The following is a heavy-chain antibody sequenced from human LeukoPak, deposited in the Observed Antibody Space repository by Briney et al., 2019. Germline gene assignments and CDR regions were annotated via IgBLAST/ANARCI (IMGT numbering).Heavy chain of an antibody. D-gene: IGHD2-8*01. Sequence: GGSLRLSCAASGFTFSTYAMHWVRQAPGKGLEGVAVISYGGRQKYYADAVKGRFTSSRDNSKNTLVLQMNSLRDEDTAVYYCTRVYLERLTGGYSDHWGQGTLVTVSP. CDR1: GFTFSTYA. V-gene: IGHV3-30*14. CDR2: ISYGGRQK. CDR3: TRVYLERLTGGYSDH. J-gene: IGHJ4*02.